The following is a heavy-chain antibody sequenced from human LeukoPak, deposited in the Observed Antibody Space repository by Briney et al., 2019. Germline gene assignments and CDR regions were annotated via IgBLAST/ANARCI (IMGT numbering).Heavy chain of an antibody. Sequence: GGSLRLSCAASGFTFSSYAMSWVRQAPGKGLEWVSAISGSGGSTYYADSVKGRFTISRDNSKNTLYLQMNSLRAEDTAVYYCAKDLTLRVPAAIGEDYWGQGTLVTVSS. CDR1: GFTFSSYA. J-gene: IGHJ4*02. CDR2: ISGSGGST. D-gene: IGHD2-2*01. CDR3: AKDLTLRVPAAIGEDY. V-gene: IGHV3-23*01.